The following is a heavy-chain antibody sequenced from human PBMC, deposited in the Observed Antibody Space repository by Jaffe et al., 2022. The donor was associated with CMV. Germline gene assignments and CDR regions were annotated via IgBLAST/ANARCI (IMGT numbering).Heavy chain of an antibody. J-gene: IGHJ6*02. D-gene: IGHD2-2*01. CDR2: TFRSGFT. CDR1: GFTVSGNY. CDR3: ARDTTGFSTDYYTGMAV. V-gene: IGHV3-53*01. Sequence: EVQLVESGGGLIQPGGSLRLSCAASGFTVSGNYMSWVRQAPGKGLEWISLTFRSGFTAYADSVKGRFTISRDNSQNTLFLQMSSLRVEDTAIYYCARDTTGFSTDYYTGMAVWGQGTTVTVSS.